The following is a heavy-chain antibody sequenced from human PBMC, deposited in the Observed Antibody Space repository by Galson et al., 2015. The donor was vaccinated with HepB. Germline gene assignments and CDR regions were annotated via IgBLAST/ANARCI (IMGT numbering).Heavy chain of an antibody. CDR3: ARDHPPLWFGHK. D-gene: IGHD3-10*01. CDR1: GFTFSSYA. J-gene: IGHJ4*02. CDR2: ISGSGGST. V-gene: IGHV3-23*01. Sequence: SLRLSCAASGFTFSSYAMSWVRQAPGKGLQWVSAISGSGGSTFYADSVKGRFTISRDNSKNTLYLQMNSLRAEDTAVYYCARDHPPLWFGHKGGQGTLVTVSS.